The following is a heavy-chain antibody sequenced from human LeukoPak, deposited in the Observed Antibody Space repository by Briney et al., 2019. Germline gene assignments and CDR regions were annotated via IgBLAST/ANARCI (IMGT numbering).Heavy chain of an antibody. D-gene: IGHD2-2*02. CDR1: GGSIRSSYYY. V-gene: IGHV4-39*07. Sequence: SETLSLTCTVSGGSIRSSYYYWGWIRQPPGKGLEWIGSIYDSGSTYYNPSLKSRVTISVDTSKNQFSLKLSSVTAADTAVYYCARQRAYQLLYWNYYYYGMDVWGQGTTVTVSS. J-gene: IGHJ6*02. CDR3: ARQRAYQLLYWNYYYYGMDV. CDR2: IYDSGST.